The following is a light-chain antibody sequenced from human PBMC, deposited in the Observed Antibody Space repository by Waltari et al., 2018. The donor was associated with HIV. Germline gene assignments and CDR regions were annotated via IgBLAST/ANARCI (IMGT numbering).Light chain of an antibody. CDR3: FLSYGPLRV. V-gene: IGLV7-46*02. CDR2: DTH. CDR1: NGAVTSGHF. J-gene: IGLJ1*01. Sequence: QAVVTQEPSLTVSPGGTVTLTCGPSNGAVTSGHFPCWFQQRPDHAPRTLIHDTHDEPSLPPARFSGSLLGCKAALTLLGAQPDDEAVYYCFLSYGPLRVFGTGTKVTVL.